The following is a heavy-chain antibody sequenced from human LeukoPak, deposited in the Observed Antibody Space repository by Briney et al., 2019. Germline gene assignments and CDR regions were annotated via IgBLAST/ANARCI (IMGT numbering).Heavy chain of an antibody. CDR1: GFTFSSFG. D-gene: IGHD3-22*01. V-gene: IGHV3-30*02. CDR2: IQYDGSNK. J-gene: IGHJ4*02. Sequence: GGSLRLSCAASGFTFSSFGMHWVRQAPGKGLEWVAFIQYDGSNKYYADSVKGRFTISRDNSRNTLYLQMNSLRAEDTAAYYCAKDVYYYDSSAYSSLDYWGQGTLVTVSS. CDR3: AKDVYYYDSSAYSSLDY.